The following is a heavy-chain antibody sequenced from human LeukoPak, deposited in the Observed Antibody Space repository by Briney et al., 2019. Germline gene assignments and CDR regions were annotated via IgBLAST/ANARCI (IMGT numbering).Heavy chain of an antibody. CDR3: ARVARDEYYDILPVYYSPHFDY. V-gene: IGHV1-2*02. Sequence: GASVKVSCKGAGYTFTGNYMHWVRQGPGQGMERMGWINPNRGGTNCAHTFHRRVTMPRHTSISTAYMELSRLRSDDTAVYYCARVARDEYYDILPVYYSPHFDYWGQGTLVTVSS. CDR1: GYTFTGNY. D-gene: IGHD3-9*01. CDR2: INPNRGGT. J-gene: IGHJ4*02.